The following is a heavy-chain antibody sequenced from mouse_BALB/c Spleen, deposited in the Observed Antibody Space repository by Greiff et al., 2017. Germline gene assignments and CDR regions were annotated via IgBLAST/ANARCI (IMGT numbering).Heavy chain of an antibody. CDR1: GYTFTSYV. D-gene: IGHD1-1*01. Sequence: EVQGVESGPELVKPGASVKMSCKASGYTFTSYVMHWVKQKPGQGLEWIGYINPYNDGTKYNEKFKGKATLTSDKSSSTAYMELSSLTSEDSAVYYCARPYGSRGGYYFDYWGQGTTLTVSS. CDR2: INPYNDGT. J-gene: IGHJ2*01. CDR3: ARPYGSRGGYYFDY. V-gene: IGHV1-14*01.